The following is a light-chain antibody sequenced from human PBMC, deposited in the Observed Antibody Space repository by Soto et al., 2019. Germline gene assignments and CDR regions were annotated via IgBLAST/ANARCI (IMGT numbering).Light chain of an antibody. CDR2: EVS. CDR3: SSYTGSSIRL. Sequence: QSALTQPASVSGSPGQSITISGTGTSSDIGAYNYVSWYQQHPGKAPKLMIYEVSNRPSGVSNRFSGSKSGNTASLTISGLQAEDEADYYCSSYTGSSIRLFGTGTKLTVL. V-gene: IGLV2-14*01. CDR1: SSDIGAYNY. J-gene: IGLJ1*01.